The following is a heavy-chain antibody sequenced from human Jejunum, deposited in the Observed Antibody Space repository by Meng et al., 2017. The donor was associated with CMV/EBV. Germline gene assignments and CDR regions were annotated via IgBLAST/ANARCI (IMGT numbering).Heavy chain of an antibody. CDR2: IYYTGRT. J-gene: IGHJ5*02. Sequence: DSITSYDYYWNWLRQPPGKDLEWIGYIYYTGRTYYNPSLKSRVAISRDISKNQFSLKLTSVTAADTAVYYCARDMQGSYGSLNWFDPWGPGTLVTVSS. CDR3: ARDMQGSYGSLNWFDP. V-gene: IGHV4-30-4*08. CDR1: DSITSYDYY. D-gene: IGHD5-18*01.